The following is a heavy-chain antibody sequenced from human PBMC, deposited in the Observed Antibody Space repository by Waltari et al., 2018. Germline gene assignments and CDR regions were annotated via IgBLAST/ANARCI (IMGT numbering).Heavy chain of an antibody. CDR1: GYSFTSYW. J-gene: IGHJ3*02. CDR2: IYPVDSVT. V-gene: IGHV5-51*01. CDR3: ASASGYYYDSSGYYWGI. Sequence: EVQLVQSGAEVKKPGESLKISCKGSGYSFTSYWIGWVRQMPGKGLEWMGIIYPVDSVTRYSPSFQGQVTISADKSISTAYLQWSSPKASDTAMYYRASASGYYYDSSGYYWGIWGQGTMVTVSS. D-gene: IGHD3-22*01.